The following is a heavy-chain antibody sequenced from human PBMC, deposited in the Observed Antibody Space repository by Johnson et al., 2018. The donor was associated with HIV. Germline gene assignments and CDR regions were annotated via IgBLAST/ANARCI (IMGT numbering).Heavy chain of an antibody. CDR3: AKDQAGVPSAWSAFDI. V-gene: IGHV3-30*02. CDR2: IRYDGSNK. Sequence: QMLLVESGGGVVQPGGSLRLSCAASGFTFSSYGMHWVRQAPGKGLEWVAFIRYDGSNKYSPDSVKGRFTISRDNSKNTVYLQMNRLRVEDTAIYYCAKDQAGVPSAWSAFDIWGQGTTVTVSS. CDR1: GFTFSSYG. J-gene: IGHJ3*02. D-gene: IGHD6-19*01.